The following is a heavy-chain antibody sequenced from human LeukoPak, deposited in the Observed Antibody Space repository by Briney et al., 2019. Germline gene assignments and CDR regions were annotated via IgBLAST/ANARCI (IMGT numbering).Heavy chain of an antibody. CDR1: GGSISSSSYY. CDR3: ARGFWFDP. J-gene: IGHJ5*02. V-gene: IGHV4-39*07. Sequence: SETLSLTCTVSGGSISSSSYYWGWIRQPPGKGLEWIGSIYYSGSTYYNPSLKSRITISVDTSKNQFSLKLSSVTAADTAVYYCARGFWFDPWGQGTLVTVSS. CDR2: IYYSGST.